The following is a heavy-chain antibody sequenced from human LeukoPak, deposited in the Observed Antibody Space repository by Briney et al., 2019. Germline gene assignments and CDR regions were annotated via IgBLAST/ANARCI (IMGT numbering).Heavy chain of an antibody. CDR3: TTGGRRD. J-gene: IGHJ4*02. V-gene: IGHV3-15*01. Sequence: PGGSLTLSCEASGFTFTNAWMNWVRRSPGGGPEWVGRMKSKRDGGATEYAAPVKGRFTISRDDSKNTVYLQMNSLKTEDTGVYYCTTGGRRDWGQGTLVTVSS. CDR2: MKSKRDGGAT. CDR1: GFTFTNAW.